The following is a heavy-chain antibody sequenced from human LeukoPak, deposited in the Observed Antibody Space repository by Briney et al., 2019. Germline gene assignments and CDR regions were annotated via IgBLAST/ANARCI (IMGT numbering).Heavy chain of an antibody. V-gene: IGHV3-30*04. J-gene: IGHJ4*02. CDR1: GFTFAGYT. D-gene: IGHD3-16*02. CDR2: ITYDGSTK. Sequence: GGSLRLSCAASGFTFAGYTMHWVRQAPGKGLEWATLITYDGSTKYYADSVKGRFTISRDNSKNRLYLQMDSLRGEDTAVYYCAKDRSWHGLEYWGQGALVTVSS. CDR3: AKDRSWHGLEY.